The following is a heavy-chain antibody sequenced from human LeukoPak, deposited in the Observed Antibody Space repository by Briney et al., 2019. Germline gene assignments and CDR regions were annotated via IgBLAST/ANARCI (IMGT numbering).Heavy chain of an antibody. CDR3: ATSEDN. V-gene: IGHV3-23*01. CDR2: ISGSGVST. Sequence: GGSLRLSCAASGFTFSSYGMSWVRQAPGKGLEWVSGISGSGVSTFYANPVKGRFTISGDNSKNTLYLQMNTLRAEDTAVYYCATSEDNWGQGTLVTVSP. J-gene: IGHJ4*02. CDR1: GFTFSSYG.